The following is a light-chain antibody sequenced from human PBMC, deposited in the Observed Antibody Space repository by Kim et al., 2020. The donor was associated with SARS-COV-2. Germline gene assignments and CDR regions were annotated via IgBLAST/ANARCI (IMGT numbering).Light chain of an antibody. CDR3: QQYDTSRT. V-gene: IGKV3-20*01. Sequence: LSPGERATLSCRASQSVSSTYLAWYQQKPGQAPRLLVSDASTRATGIPDRFSGSGSETDFTLTISRLEPEDFAVYYCQQYDTSRTFGQGTKVDIK. CDR2: DAS. J-gene: IGKJ1*01. CDR1: QSVSSTY.